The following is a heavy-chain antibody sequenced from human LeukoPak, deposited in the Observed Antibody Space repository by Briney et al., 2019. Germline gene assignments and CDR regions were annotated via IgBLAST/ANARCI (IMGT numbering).Heavy chain of an antibody. CDR2: ISSSSSTI. V-gene: IGHV3-48*01. CDR1: GFTFSSYS. J-gene: IGHJ4*02. Sequence: GGSLRLSCAASGFTFSSYSMNWVRQVPGKGLEWVSYISSSSSTIYYADSVKGRFTISRDNAKNSLYLQMNSLRAEDTAIYYCARDRLMYSGSYPFEYWGQGTLVTVSS. CDR3: ARDRLMYSGSYPFEY. D-gene: IGHD1-26*01.